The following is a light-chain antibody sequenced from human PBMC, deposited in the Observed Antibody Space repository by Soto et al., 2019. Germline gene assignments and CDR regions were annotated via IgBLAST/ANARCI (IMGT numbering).Light chain of an antibody. CDR1: QNIRKF. CDR2: GAS. Sequence: DNQMTESASSLSETVGDSVTITCRASQNIRKFLNWYQQKPGKAPKLLIYGASNLETGVPSRFSGTGSGTDFTFTISSLQPEDIATYYCQQYDNLPITFGQGTLPEV. CDR3: QQYDNLPIT. J-gene: IGKJ5*01. V-gene: IGKV1-33*01.